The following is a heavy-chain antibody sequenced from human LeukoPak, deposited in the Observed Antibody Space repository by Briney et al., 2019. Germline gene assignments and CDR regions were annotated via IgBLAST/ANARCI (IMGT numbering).Heavy chain of an antibody. CDR2: ISASGGST. J-gene: IGHJ4*02. D-gene: IGHD4-17*01. Sequence: GGSLRLSCAASGFTFSTYAMTWVRQAPGKGLEWVSAISASGGSTYYADSVKGRFTISRDNSKNTLYLQMNSLRAEDTAVYYCAKKFGDYVVDYWGQGTLVTVSS. V-gene: IGHV3-23*01. CDR3: AKKFGDYVVDY. CDR1: GFTFSTYA.